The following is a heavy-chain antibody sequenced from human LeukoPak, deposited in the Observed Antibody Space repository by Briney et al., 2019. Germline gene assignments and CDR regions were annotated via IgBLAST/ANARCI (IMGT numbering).Heavy chain of an antibody. CDR2: ITAGGSHT. D-gene: IGHD1-1*01. J-gene: IGHJ5*02. Sequence: GGSLRLSCTASGLTFSEYAMVWVRQAPGKGLEWVSTITAGGSHTYYPDSVKGRFTISRDNSKNTLYLQMNSLRVEDTAVYYCANLNVPWGQGTLVTVSS. V-gene: IGHV3-23*01. CDR1: GLTFSEYA. CDR3: ANLNVP.